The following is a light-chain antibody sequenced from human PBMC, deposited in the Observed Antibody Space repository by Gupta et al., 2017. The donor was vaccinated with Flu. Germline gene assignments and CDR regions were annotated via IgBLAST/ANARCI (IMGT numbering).Light chain of an antibody. CDR2: EGT. J-gene: IGLJ3*02. V-gene: IGLV2-23*01. CDR3: CSYASLSFGV. Sequence: QSALPQPASVSGPLGQSVTISCTGTSSVVGSDNLISWYQQHPGKAPTLMIYEGTKRPSGGSNRFAGSKSGSTASLTISGLQAEDEAHYYCCSYASLSFGVFGGGTKLTVL. CDR1: SSVVGSDNL.